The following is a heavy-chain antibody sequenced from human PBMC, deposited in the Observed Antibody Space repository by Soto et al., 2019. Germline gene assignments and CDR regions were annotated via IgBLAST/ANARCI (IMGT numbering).Heavy chain of an antibody. V-gene: IGHV5-51*01. Sequence: GESLKISCKGSGYSFTSYWIGWVRQMPGKGLEWMGIIYPGDSDTRYSPSFQGQVTISADKSISTAYLQWSSLKASDTAMYYCARHLADYDILTGYSSHYYYGMDVWGQGNTVTVSS. J-gene: IGHJ6*02. CDR1: GYSFTSYW. CDR3: ARHLADYDILTGYSSHYYYGMDV. CDR2: IYPGDSDT. D-gene: IGHD3-9*01.